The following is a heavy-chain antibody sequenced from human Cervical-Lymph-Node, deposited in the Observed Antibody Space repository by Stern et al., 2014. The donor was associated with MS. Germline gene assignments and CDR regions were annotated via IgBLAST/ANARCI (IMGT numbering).Heavy chain of an antibody. CDR1: GFTFTSYS. CDR3: TRGQGDY. Sequence: EVQLVESGGGLVQPGESLRLSCAASGFTFTSYSMNWVRQAPGKGLEWVSYVSTTGTSMSYADSVKGRFTISRDNAKNSLFLQMNTLRYEDTAVYYCTRGQGDYWGQGSLVAVSS. CDR2: VSTTGTSM. J-gene: IGHJ4*02. V-gene: IGHV3-48*02.